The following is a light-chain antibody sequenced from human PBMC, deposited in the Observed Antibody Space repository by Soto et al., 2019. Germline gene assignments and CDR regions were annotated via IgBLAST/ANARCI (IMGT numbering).Light chain of an antibody. CDR2: AAS. J-gene: IGKJ1*01. CDR3: QQYGTSPGT. Sequence: MPISHSPSSLSASVLHRVTITCRASQSISSYLNWYQQKPGKAPKLLIYAASSLQSGVPSRFSGSGSGTDFTLTISRLEPEDFAIYYCQQYGTSPGTFGQGTKVDIK. CDR1: QSISSY. V-gene: IGKV1-39*01.